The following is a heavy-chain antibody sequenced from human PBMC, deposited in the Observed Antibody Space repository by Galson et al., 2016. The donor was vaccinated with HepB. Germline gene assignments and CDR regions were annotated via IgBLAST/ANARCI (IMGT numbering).Heavy chain of an antibody. D-gene: IGHD2-8*01. CDR2: IDHEGDT. V-gene: IGHV4-34*01. J-gene: IGHJ4*02. Sequence: SETLSLTCAVRGGTFSGHYWSWIRQSPGKGLAWIGEIDHEGDTTYNPSLKGRVTISIDTSNSRFSLRLHSVTAADTAVYYCASGLMWLRDFFDRWGQGTLVTVSS. CDR1: GGTFSGHY. CDR3: ASGLMWLRDFFDR.